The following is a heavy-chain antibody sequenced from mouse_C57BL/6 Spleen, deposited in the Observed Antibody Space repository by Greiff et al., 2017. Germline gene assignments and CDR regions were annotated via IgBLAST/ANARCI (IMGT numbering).Heavy chain of an antibody. J-gene: IGHJ4*01. CDR2: INPSNGGT. D-gene: IGHD2-1*01. V-gene: IGHV1-53*01. CDR1: GYTFTSYW. Sequence: QVQLQQPGTELVKPGASVKLSCKASGYTFTSYWMHWVKQRPGQGLEWIGNINPSNGGTNYNEKFKSKATLTVDKSSSTAYMQLSSLTSEDSAVYYCARGGHDLLWDYYAMDYWGQGTSVTVSS. CDR3: ARGGHDLLWDYYAMDY.